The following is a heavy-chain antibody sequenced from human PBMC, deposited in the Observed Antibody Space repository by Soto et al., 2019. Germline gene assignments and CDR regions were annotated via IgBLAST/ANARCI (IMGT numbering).Heavy chain of an antibody. CDR1: SGSISSYY. J-gene: IGHJ5*02. CDR3: ARGGSGSTS. Sequence: SETLSLTSTVSSGSISSYYWSWIRQPPGPGLEWIGYIYYSGSTNYNPSLKSRVTILVDTSKNQFSLKLSSVTAADTAVYYCARGGSGSTSWGQAPLATVSS. CDR2: IYYSGST. V-gene: IGHV4-59*01. D-gene: IGHD3-3*01.